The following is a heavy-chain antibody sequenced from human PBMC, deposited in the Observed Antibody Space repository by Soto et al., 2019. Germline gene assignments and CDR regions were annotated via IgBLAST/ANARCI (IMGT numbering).Heavy chain of an antibody. Sequence: GGSLRLSCAASGFTFSNAWMSWVRQAPGKGLEWVGRIKSKTDGGTTDYAAPVKGRFTISRDDSKNTLYLQMNSLKTEDTAVYYCTTDGSPTLLRYFDWLLSPPYYWGQGTLVTVSS. CDR3: TTDGSPTLLRYFDWLLSPPYY. V-gene: IGHV3-15*01. J-gene: IGHJ4*02. D-gene: IGHD3-9*01. CDR1: GFTFSNAW. CDR2: IKSKTDGGTT.